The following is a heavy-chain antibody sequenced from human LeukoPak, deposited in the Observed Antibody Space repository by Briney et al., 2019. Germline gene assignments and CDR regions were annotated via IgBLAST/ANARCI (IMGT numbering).Heavy chain of an antibody. D-gene: IGHD3-22*01. CDR1: GFTVSSNY. CDR3: ATLSSGYYYGPFDY. V-gene: IGHV3-53*01. CDR2: YSGGST. Sequence: PGGSLRLSCAASGFTVSSNYMSWVRLTPGKGLGWVSLYSGGSTYYADSVKGRFTISRDNSKNTLYLQMNSLRAEDTAVYYCATLSSGYYYGPFDYWGQGTLVTVSS. J-gene: IGHJ4*02.